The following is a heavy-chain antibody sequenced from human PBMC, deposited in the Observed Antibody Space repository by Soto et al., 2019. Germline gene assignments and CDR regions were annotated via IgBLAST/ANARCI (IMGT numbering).Heavy chain of an antibody. CDR3: AKALHASAYDY. CDR2: INGSGART. CDR1: GFTFSTYT. V-gene: IGHV3-23*01. J-gene: IGHJ4*02. D-gene: IGHD6-25*01. Sequence: EVQLLESGGGLVQAGGSLRLSCAASGFTFSTYTMSWVRQAPGKGLEWVSDINGSGARTYYADSVKGRFTISRDNSKNTLYLQMNSLRAEDTALYYCAKALHASAYDYWGQGTLVTGSS.